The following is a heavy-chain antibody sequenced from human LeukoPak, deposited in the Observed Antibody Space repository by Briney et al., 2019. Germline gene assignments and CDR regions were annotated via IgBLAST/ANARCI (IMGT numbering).Heavy chain of an antibody. CDR1: GFTFSSYA. CDR2: ISYDGSNK. Sequence: GGSLRLSCAASGFTFSSYAMHWVRQAPGKGLEWVAVISYDGSNKYYADSVKGRFTTSRDNSKNTLYLQMNSLRAEDTAVYYCARSEPGIAVADPFDYWGQGTLVTVSS. V-gene: IGHV3-30*04. D-gene: IGHD6-19*01. CDR3: ARSEPGIAVADPFDY. J-gene: IGHJ4*02.